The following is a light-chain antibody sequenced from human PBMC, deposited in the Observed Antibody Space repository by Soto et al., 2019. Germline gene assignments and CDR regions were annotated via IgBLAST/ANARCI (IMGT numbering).Light chain of an antibody. CDR3: QQSYSTPLT. Sequence: DIQMTQSPSSLSASVGDRVTITCRASQSISTHLNWYQQKAGKAPKVLIFDASTLKSGVPSRFSGSGYGTDFTLTISSLQPEDFATYHCQQSYSTPLTFGQGTKVEIK. J-gene: IGKJ1*01. CDR2: DAS. CDR1: QSISTH. V-gene: IGKV1-39*01.